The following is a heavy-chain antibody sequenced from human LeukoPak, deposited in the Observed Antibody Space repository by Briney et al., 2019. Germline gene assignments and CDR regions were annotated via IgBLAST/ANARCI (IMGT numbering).Heavy chain of an antibody. V-gene: IGHV1-8*01. CDR3: ARVGTRRLAGGPVPYYFDY. CDR1: GYTFTSYD. CDR2: MNPNSGST. Sequence: GASVKVSCKASGYTFTSYDINWVRQATGQGLEWMGWMNPNSGSTGYAQKFQGRVTMTRNTSISTAYMELSSLRSEDTAVYYCARVGTRRLAGGPVPYYFDYWGQGTLVTVSS. J-gene: IGHJ4*02. D-gene: IGHD3-9*01.